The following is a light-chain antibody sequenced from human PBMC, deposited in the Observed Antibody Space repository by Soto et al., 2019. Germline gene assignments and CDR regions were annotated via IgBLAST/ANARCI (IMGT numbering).Light chain of an antibody. CDR1: QSIRSW. V-gene: IGKV1-5*03. CDR3: QQYNTYPYT. Sequence: DIQMTQSPSTLSAFVGGRVTVTCRASQSIRSWLAWYQQRPGSAPKLLIYKASSLESGVPSRFTGSGSGTEFTLTISSLQPDDFATYYCQQYNTYPYTFGQGTKVDI. J-gene: IGKJ2*01. CDR2: KAS.